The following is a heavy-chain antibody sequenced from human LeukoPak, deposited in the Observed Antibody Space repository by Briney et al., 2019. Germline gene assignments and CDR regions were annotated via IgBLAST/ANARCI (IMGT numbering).Heavy chain of an antibody. CDR2: IYHSGST. CDR1: GGSLSSSNW. CDR3: AKNYDILTGYSH. V-gene: IGHV4-4*02. D-gene: IGHD3-9*01. J-gene: IGHJ1*01. Sequence: SETLSLTCAVSGGSLSSSNWCSWVRQPPGKGLEWIGEIYHSGSTNYNPSLKSRVTISVDKSKNQFSLKLSSVTAADTAVYYCAKNYDILTGYSHWGQGTLVTVSS.